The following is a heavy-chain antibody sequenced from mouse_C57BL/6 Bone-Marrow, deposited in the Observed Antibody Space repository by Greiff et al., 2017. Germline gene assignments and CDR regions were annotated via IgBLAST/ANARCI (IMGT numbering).Heavy chain of an antibody. V-gene: IGHV1-64*01. CDR2: IHPNSGST. CDR1: GYTFTSYW. J-gene: IGHJ2*01. D-gene: IGHD1-1*01. Sequence: QVQLQQPGAELVKPGASVKLSCKASGYTFTSYWMHWVKQRPGQGLEWIGMIHPNSGSTNYNETFKSKATLTVDKSSSTAYMQLSSLTSEDSAVYYCARGRYYYGISRYYFDYWGQGTTLTVSS. CDR3: ARGRYYYGISRYYFDY.